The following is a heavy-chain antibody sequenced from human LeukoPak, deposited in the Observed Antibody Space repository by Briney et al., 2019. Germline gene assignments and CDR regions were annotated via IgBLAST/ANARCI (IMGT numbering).Heavy chain of an antibody. Sequence: PGGSLRLSCAASGFTFSSYAMSWVRQAPGKGLEWVSSSSDSSSFIYYADSMKGRFTISRDNAKNSLNLQMNSLRAEDTAVYYCARGGLYCSSTTCYSATFDYWGQGALVTVSS. V-gene: IGHV3-21*01. CDR2: SSDSSSFI. CDR3: ARGGLYCSSTTCYSATFDY. CDR1: GFTFSSYA. J-gene: IGHJ4*02. D-gene: IGHD2-2*01.